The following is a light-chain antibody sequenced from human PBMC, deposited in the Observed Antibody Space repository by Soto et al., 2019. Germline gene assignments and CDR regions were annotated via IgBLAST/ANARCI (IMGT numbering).Light chain of an antibody. CDR3: CSYTTTASSV. V-gene: IGLV2-23*01. CDR1: STDVGSYDL. CDR2: EDT. Sequence: QSVLTQPASVSGSPGQSITISCTGTSTDVGSYDLVSWYQQHPGKAPKLLIYEDTKRPSGVSYRFSASKSGNTASLTISGLQTEDEADYYCCSYTTTASSVFGSGTKVTVL. J-gene: IGLJ1*01.